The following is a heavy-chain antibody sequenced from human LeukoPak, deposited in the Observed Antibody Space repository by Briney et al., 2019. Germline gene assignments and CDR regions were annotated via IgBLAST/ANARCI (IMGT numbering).Heavy chain of an antibody. CDR3: AKDGPYHDILTGYRRTSAYYFDY. D-gene: IGHD3-9*01. CDR1: GFTFSSYG. V-gene: IGHV3-30*02. J-gene: IGHJ4*02. CDR2: IRYDETYK. Sequence: PGGSLRLSCAASGFTFSSYGMHWVRQGPGKGLEWVAFIRYDETYKYYGDSVKGRFTISRDKSKNTLNLQMNSLRAEDTAVYYCAKDGPYHDILTGYRRTSAYYFDYWGQGTLVTVSS.